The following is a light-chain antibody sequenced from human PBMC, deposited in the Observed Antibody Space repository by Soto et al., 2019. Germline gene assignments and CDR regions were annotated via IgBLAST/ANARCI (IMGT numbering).Light chain of an antibody. CDR2: GAS. V-gene: IGKV3-11*01. Sequence: DIVLTQSPATLSLSPGERATLSCRASQSVSSYLAWYQQKPGQAPRLLIYGASTRATGIPGRFSGSGSGTDFTLTISSLEPEDFAVYYCQQRSNWPLTFGGGTKVEIK. CDR1: QSVSSY. CDR3: QQRSNWPLT. J-gene: IGKJ4*01.